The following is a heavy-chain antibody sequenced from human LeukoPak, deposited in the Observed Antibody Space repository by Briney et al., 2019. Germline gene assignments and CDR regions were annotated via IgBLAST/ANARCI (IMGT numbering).Heavy chain of an antibody. J-gene: IGHJ4*02. D-gene: IGHD3-10*01. CDR3: ARSGNYYNAFDY. Sequence: GGSLRLSCAVSGFTVSSNYMNWVRQAPGKGLEWVSVIYSGGSTYYADSVRGRFTISRDNPKNTLYLQMNSLRAEDTAVYYCARSGNYYNAFDYWGRGTLVTVSS. CDR1: GFTVSSNY. V-gene: IGHV3-53*01. CDR2: IYSGGST.